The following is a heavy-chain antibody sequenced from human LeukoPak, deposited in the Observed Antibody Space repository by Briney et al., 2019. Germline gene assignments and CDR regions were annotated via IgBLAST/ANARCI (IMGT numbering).Heavy chain of an antibody. CDR3: AKVSDIVVVDIEEYFDY. Sequence: GGSLRLSCAASGFTFSDYYMSWIRQAPGKGLEWVSAISGSGGSTYYADSVKGRFTISRDNSKNTLYLQMNSLRAEDTAVYYCAKVSDIVVVDIEEYFDYWGQGTLVTVSS. V-gene: IGHV3-23*01. D-gene: IGHD2-15*01. CDR1: GFTFSDYY. J-gene: IGHJ4*02. CDR2: ISGSGGST.